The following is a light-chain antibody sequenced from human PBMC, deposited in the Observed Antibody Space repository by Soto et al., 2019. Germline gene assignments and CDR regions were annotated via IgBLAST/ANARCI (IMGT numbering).Light chain of an antibody. CDR1: RYDVGGYNY. V-gene: IGLV2-23*01. J-gene: IGLJ1*01. CDR2: KGT. Sequence: QSALTQPPSVSGSPGQSVTMSCTGTRYDVGGYNYVSWYQQHPGKAPKVIIYKGTQRPSGVSNRFSGSTSGNAASLTISALQADDEADYFCCSSAPESTYVFGTGTKLTVL. CDR3: CSSAPESTYV.